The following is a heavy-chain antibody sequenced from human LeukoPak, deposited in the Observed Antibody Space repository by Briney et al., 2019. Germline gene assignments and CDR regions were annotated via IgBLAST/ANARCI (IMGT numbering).Heavy chain of an antibody. CDR3: ARDFSRYQYMDV. Sequence: GGSLRLSCAASGFTFSSYSMNWVRQAPGKGLEWVSSISSSSSYIYYADSVKGRFTISRDNAKKSLYLQMNSLRAEDTAVYYCARDFSRYQYMDVWGKGTTVTVSS. J-gene: IGHJ6*03. CDR2: ISSSSSYI. D-gene: IGHD3-3*01. V-gene: IGHV3-21*01. CDR1: GFTFSSYS.